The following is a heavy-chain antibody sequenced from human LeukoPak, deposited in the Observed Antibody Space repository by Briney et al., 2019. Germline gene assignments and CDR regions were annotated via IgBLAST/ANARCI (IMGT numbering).Heavy chain of an antibody. CDR2: ISSSSSYI. CDR3: ARGRGVGATALGY. Sequence: KTGGSLRLSCAASGFTFSSYSMNWVRQAPGKGLEWVSSISSSSSYIKYADSVKGRFTISRDNAKNSLYLQMNSLRAEDTAVYYCARGRGVGATALGYWGQGTLVTVSS. CDR1: GFTFSSYS. D-gene: IGHD1-26*01. V-gene: IGHV3-21*01. J-gene: IGHJ4*02.